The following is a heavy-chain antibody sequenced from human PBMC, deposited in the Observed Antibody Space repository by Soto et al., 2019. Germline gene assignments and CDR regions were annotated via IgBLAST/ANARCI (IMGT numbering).Heavy chain of an antibody. CDR1: RFTFTSSA. CDR3: AAARDQDGSTPTGGIDY. Sequence: QMQLVQSGPEVKKPGTSVKVSCKASRFTFTSSAMQWVRQARGQRLEWIGWIVVGSGNTNYAQKFQERVTITRDMSTSTAYMELSSLRSEDTAVYYCAAARDQDGSTPTGGIDYWGQGTLVTVSS. CDR2: IVVGSGNT. V-gene: IGHV1-58*02. D-gene: IGHD4-4*01. J-gene: IGHJ4*02.